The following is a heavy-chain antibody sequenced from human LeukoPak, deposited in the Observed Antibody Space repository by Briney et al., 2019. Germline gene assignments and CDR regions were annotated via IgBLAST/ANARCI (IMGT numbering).Heavy chain of an antibody. D-gene: IGHD2-15*01. Sequence: GGSLRLSCAASGFTFSSSAMSWVRQAPGKGLEWVSAISNNGGYTYYADSVQGRFTISRDNSKSTLCLQMNSLRAEDAAVYYCAKQLGYCSDGSCYFPYWGQGTLVTVSS. CDR3: AKQLGYCSDGSCYFPY. CDR1: GFTFSSSA. J-gene: IGHJ4*02. CDR2: ISNNGGYT. V-gene: IGHV3-23*01.